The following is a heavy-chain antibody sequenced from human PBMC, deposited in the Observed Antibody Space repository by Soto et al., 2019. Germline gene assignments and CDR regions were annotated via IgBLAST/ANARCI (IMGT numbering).Heavy chain of an antibody. J-gene: IGHJ6*02. CDR1: GFTFSSYA. CDR2: ISYDGSNK. CDR3: ARERAAGTAGYLKYYYYGMDV. V-gene: IGHV3-30-3*01. Sequence: QVQLVESGGGVVQPGRSLRLSCAASGFTFSSYAMHWVRQAPGKGLEWVAVISYDGSNKYYADSVKGRFTISRDNSKNTLYLQMNSLRAEDTAVYYCARERAAGTAGYLKYYYYGMDVWGQGTTVTVSS. D-gene: IGHD6-13*01.